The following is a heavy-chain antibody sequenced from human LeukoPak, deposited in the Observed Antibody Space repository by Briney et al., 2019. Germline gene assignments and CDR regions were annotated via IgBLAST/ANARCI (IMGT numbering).Heavy chain of an antibody. Sequence: GGSLRLSCAASGFTFSSYEMNWVRQAPGKGLEWVSYISSSGSTIFYADSVKGRFTISRDNAKNSLYLQMNSLRAEDTAVYYCARDALGDWPNYYWGQGTLVTVSS. CDR2: ISSSGSTI. CDR1: GFTFSSYE. J-gene: IGHJ4*02. V-gene: IGHV3-48*03. CDR3: ARDALGDWPNYY. D-gene: IGHD2-21*02.